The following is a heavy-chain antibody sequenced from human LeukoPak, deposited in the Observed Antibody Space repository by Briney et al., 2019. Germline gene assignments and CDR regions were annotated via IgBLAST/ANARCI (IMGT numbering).Heavy chain of an antibody. CDR2: IIPIFGTA. CDR3: ARAGSRSSTSCCY. D-gene: IGHD2-2*01. J-gene: IGHJ4*02. Sequence: SVKVSCKASGGTLSSYAISWVRQAPGQGLEWMGGIIPIFGTANYAQKFQGRVTITADESTSTAYMELSSLRSEDTAVYYCARAGSRSSTSCCYWGQGTLVTVSS. CDR1: GGTLSSYA. V-gene: IGHV1-69*13.